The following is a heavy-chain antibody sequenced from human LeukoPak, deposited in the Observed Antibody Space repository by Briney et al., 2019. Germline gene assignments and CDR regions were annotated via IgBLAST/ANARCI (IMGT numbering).Heavy chain of an antibody. Sequence: GGSLRLSCAASGFTFSSYWMSWVRQAPGKGLEWVANIKQDGSEKYYVDSVKGRFTISRDNAKNSLFLQMTSLRAEDTALYYCTRDYPDFDLWGRGTLVTVSS. CDR2: IKQDGSEK. CDR3: TRDYPDFDL. V-gene: IGHV3-7*01. J-gene: IGHJ2*01. CDR1: GFTFSSYW.